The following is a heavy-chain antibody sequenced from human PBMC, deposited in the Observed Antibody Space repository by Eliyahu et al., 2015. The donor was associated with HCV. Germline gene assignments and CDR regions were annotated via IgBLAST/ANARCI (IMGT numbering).Heavy chain of an antibody. V-gene: IGHV1-2*02. CDR2: INPRXGGA. Sequence: QVQLVQSGAEVKKPGASVTVSCKASGYIFNTYYIHWVRXAPGQGLEYMGWINPRXGGAKYAQKFQARVTLTRDTSINTAYMEMSGLTSDDTAIFYCVRDTEPMSVITDDRAFDVWGQGTLVTVSS. CDR1: GYIFNTYY. D-gene: IGHD1-26*01. J-gene: IGHJ3*01. CDR3: VRDTEPMSVITDDRAFDV.